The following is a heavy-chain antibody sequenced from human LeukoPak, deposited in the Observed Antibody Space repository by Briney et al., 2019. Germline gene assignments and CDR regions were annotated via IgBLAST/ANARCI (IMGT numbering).Heavy chain of an antibody. CDR2: FDPEDGET. CDR3: ARASITIFGVVITGGGAFDI. Sequence: ASVKVSCKVSGYTLTELSMHWVRQAPGKGLEWMGGFDPEDGETIYAQKFQGRVTMTEDTSTDTAYMELSSLRSEDMAVYYCARASITIFGVVITGGGAFDIWGQGTMVTVSS. J-gene: IGHJ3*02. CDR1: GYTLTELS. D-gene: IGHD3-3*01. V-gene: IGHV1-24*01.